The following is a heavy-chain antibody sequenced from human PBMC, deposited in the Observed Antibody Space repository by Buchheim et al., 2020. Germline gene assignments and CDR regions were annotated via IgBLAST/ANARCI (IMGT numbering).Heavy chain of an antibody. J-gene: IGHJ6*02. Sequence: QVQLQQWGAGLLKPSGTLSLTCAVSGGSFSGFYWSWFRQSPERGLEWIGEINHSGGTNYNPSLKSRVIISADTSNNQFSLRLTSVTGADTAVYYCATRSCSSRACSRSRRDYYYGMDVWGQGTT. CDR3: ATRSCSSRACSRSRRDYYYGMDV. V-gene: IGHV4-34*01. D-gene: IGHD2-2*01. CDR2: INHSGGT. CDR1: GGSFSGFY.